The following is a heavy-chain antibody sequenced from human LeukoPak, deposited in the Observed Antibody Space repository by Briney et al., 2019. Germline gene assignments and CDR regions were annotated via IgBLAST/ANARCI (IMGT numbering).Heavy chain of an antibody. Sequence: SETLSLTCAVYGGSFSGYYWSWLRQPPGKGLEWIGEINHSGSTNYNPSLKSRVTISVDTSKNQFSLKLSSVTAADTAVYYCASGRRGYSGYKSPRYYFDYWGQVTLVTVSS. CDR1: GGSFSGYY. D-gene: IGHD5-12*01. CDR2: INHSGST. CDR3: ASGRRGYSGYKSPRYYFDY. V-gene: IGHV4-34*01. J-gene: IGHJ4*02.